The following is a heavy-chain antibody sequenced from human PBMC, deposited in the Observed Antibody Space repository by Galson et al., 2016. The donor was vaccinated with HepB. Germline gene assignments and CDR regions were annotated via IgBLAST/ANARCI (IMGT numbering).Heavy chain of an antibody. V-gene: IGHV3-49*03. D-gene: IGHD5-18*01. CDR1: GFTFADYA. J-gene: IGHJ4*02. Sequence: SLRLSCATSGFTFADYAMTWFRQTPGEGLEWVGFVRSKTYGGTTDYAASVEGRFTISRDDSKSITYLPMNSLKTEDTAVYYCSRISGYTYGHDFDYWGQGTLVTVSS. CDR3: SRISGYTYGHDFDY. CDR2: VRSKTYGGTT.